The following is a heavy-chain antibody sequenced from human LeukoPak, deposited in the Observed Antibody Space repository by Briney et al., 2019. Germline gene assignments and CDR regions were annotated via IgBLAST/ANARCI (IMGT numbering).Heavy chain of an antibody. CDR2: LGTNGDT. D-gene: IGHD6-6*01. V-gene: IGHV3-13*01. CDR1: DVSFSSYD. Sequence: GGSLRLSCVASDVSFSSYDMYWVRQAAGRGLEWVSALGTNGDTYYLGSVKGRFTISRENGKNSLYLQMNSLRVDDTAVYYCAREWRGIASHYHGMDVWGQGTTVTVSS. CDR3: AREWRGIASHYHGMDV. J-gene: IGHJ6*02.